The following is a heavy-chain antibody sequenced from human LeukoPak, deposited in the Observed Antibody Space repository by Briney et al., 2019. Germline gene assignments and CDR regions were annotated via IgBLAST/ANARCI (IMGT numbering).Heavy chain of an antibody. D-gene: IGHD3-16*02. CDR3: AKDDSYYDYVWGSYRSSPFY. CDR1: GFTFSSYS. Sequence: PGGSRRLSCAAAGFTFSSYSMNWVRQAPGKGLEWVSAISGSGGSTYYADSVKGRFTISRDNSKNTLYLQMNSLRAEDTAVYYCAKDDSYYDYVWGSYRSSPFYWGQGTLVTVSS. CDR2: ISGSGGST. V-gene: IGHV3-23*01. J-gene: IGHJ4*02.